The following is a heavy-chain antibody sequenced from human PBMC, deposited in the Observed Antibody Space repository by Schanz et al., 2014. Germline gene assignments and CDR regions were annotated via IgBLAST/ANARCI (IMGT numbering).Heavy chain of an antibody. CDR3: ARIGGSVFDY. CDR2: LSEGGGGT. Sequence: EVQLLESGGGLVQPGGSLRLSCAASGFTLSNYAMSWVRQAPGKGLEWVSALSEGGGGTHYADSVRGRFTISSDSSKNTLYLQMNSLRAEDTAVYYCARIGGSVFDYWAQGTLVTVSS. V-gene: IGHV3-23*01. CDR1: GFTLSNYA. J-gene: IGHJ4*02. D-gene: IGHD3-10*01.